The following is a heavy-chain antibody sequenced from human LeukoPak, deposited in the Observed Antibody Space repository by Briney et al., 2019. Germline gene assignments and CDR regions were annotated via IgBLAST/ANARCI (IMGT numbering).Heavy chain of an antibody. CDR2: INHSGST. D-gene: IGHD6-19*01. V-gene: IGHV4-34*01. Sequence: PSETLSLTCAVYGGSFSGYYWSWIRQPPGKGLEWIGEINHSGSTNYNPSLKSQVTISVDTSKNQFSLKLSSVTAADTAVYYCARGEQWLVTSWGQGTLVTVSS. J-gene: IGHJ4*02. CDR3: ARGEQWLVTS. CDR1: GGSFSGYY.